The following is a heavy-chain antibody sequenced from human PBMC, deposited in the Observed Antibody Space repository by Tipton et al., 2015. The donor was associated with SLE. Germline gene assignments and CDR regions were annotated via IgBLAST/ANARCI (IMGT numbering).Heavy chain of an antibody. CDR2: IDNSGST. CDR3: ARHLTEFSNSQYVEWFDP. D-gene: IGHD6-6*01. CDR1: GGSMRSFF. J-gene: IGHJ5*02. V-gene: IGHV4-59*01. Sequence: GLVKPSETLSLTCAVSGGSMRSFFWSWIRQAPGQGLEWIGYIDNSGSTTYNPSLKSRVTMSLDTSKFQFSLKMKSVTAADTAVYYCARHLTEFSNSQYVEWFDPWGQGTVVTVSP.